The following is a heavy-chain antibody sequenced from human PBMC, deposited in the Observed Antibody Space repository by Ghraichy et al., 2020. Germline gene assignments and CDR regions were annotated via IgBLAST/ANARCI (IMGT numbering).Heavy chain of an antibody. Sequence: GGSLRLSCAASGFTFSSYWMAWVRQAPGKGLEWVANIKQDESEKYYVDSVKGRFTISRDNAENSLYLQMNSLRAEDTAVYYCAKTGGVNYYDSSGYLNYWGQGPLVPVSS. CDR3: AKTGGVNYYDSSGYLNY. V-gene: IGHV3-7*03. CDR1: GFTFSSYW. J-gene: IGHJ4*02. D-gene: IGHD3-22*01. CDR2: IKQDESEK.